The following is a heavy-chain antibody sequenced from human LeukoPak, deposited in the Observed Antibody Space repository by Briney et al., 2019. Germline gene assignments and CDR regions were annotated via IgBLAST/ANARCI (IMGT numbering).Heavy chain of an antibody. D-gene: IGHD3-10*01. V-gene: IGHV3-23*01. J-gene: IGHJ5*02. CDR1: GFTFSSYA. CDR3: ARELGVPGWFDP. CDR2: ISGRNNST. Sequence: GSLRLSCAASGFTFSSYALNWVRQAPGKGLEWVSAISGRNNSTLYADAVKGRFTVSRDNSKDTLYLQMDGLRAEDTAIYYCARELGVPGWFDPWGQGTLVTVSS.